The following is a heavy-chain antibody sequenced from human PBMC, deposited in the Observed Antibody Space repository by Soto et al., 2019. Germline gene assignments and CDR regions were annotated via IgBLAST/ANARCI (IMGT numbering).Heavy chain of an antibody. J-gene: IGHJ4*02. CDR3: ARSLYSSGWWYFDY. CDR1: GGTFSSYT. D-gene: IGHD6-19*01. Sequence: SVKVSCTASGGTFSSYTISWVRQAPGQGLEWMGRIIPILGIANYAQKFQGRVTITADKSTSTAYMELSSLRSEDTAVYYCARSLYSSGWWYFDYWGQGTLVTVSS. V-gene: IGHV1-69*02. CDR2: IIPILGIA.